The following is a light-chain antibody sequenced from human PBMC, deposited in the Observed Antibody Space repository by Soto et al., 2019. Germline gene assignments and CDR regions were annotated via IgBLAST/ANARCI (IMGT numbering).Light chain of an antibody. J-gene: IGKJ1*01. Sequence: ENVLTQSPGTLSLSPGERATLSCRASQNVNRNFLAWFQHKPGQAPSLLISGASNRATGIPDRFSGSGSGTDFILTISRLEPEDLAVYFCQQYDTTPWTFGPGTKVEIK. CDR3: QQYDTTPWT. V-gene: IGKV3-20*01. CDR2: GAS. CDR1: QNVNRNF.